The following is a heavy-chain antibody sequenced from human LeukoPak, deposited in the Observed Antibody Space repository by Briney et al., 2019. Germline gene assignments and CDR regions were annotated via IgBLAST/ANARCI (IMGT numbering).Heavy chain of an antibody. Sequence: SETLSLTCTVSGGSISSGDYYWSWIRQPPGKGLEWVGYIYYSGSTYCNPSLKSRVTISVDTSKNQFSLNLSSVTAADTAVYYCAREPTYSGSWVNDAFDIWGQGTMVTVSS. D-gene: IGHD6-13*01. CDR3: AREPTYSGSWVNDAFDI. V-gene: IGHV4-30-4*01. CDR1: GGSISSGDYY. CDR2: IYYSGST. J-gene: IGHJ3*02.